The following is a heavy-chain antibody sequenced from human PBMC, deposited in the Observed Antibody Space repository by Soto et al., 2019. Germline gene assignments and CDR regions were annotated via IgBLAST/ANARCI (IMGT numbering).Heavy chain of an antibody. Sequence: LSLTCTVSGGSIATSSYFWAWIRRPPGKGLAWIGSIDYRGTIYNNPSLKSRVTISVDTSKNHFSLKLDSVTAADTALYYCSRRAPEGFDPWGQGTLVTVSS. CDR2: IDYRGTI. J-gene: IGHJ5*02. CDR3: SRRAPEGFDP. CDR1: GGSIATSSYF. V-gene: IGHV4-39*02.